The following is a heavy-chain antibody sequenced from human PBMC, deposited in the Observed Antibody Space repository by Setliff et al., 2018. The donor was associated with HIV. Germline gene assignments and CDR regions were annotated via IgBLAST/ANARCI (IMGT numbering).Heavy chain of an antibody. Sequence: PGGSLRLSCAGSEDTFRGNGMHWVRQAPGKGLEWVAYIWFDGSDQSYADSVRGRFTISRDNSKNSLYLQMNSLRAEDTAVYYCARDTQWLVRSASSVGAFDIWGQGTMVTV. CDR1: EDTFRGNG. D-gene: IGHD6-19*01. V-gene: IGHV3-33*01. J-gene: IGHJ3*02. CDR2: IWFDGSDQ. CDR3: ARDTQWLVRSASSVGAFDI.